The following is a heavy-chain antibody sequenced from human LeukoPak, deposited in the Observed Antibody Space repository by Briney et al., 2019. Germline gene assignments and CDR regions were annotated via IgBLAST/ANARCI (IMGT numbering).Heavy chain of an antibody. J-gene: IGHJ4*02. D-gene: IGHD5-24*01. Sequence: SETLSLTCAVSGVSISSSNWWSWVRQPPGQGLEWIGEIYHSGSTNYNPSLKSRVTISVDKSKNQFSLKLSSVTAADTAVYYCARGPGRDGYNSGYWGQGTLVTVSS. CDR1: GVSISSSNW. CDR3: ARGPGRDGYNSGY. CDR2: IYHSGST. V-gene: IGHV4-4*02.